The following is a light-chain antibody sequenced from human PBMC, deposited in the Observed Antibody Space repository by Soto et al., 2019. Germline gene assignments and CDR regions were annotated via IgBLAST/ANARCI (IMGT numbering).Light chain of an antibody. CDR3: QQRSNWPPIT. CDR2: GAS. Sequence: EIVMTQSPATLSVSPGERATLSCRASQSVGSGLSWYQQKPDQAPRLLIYGASTRATGIPARFSGSGSGTDFTLTISSLEPEDFAVYYCQQRSNWPPITFGQGTRLEI. J-gene: IGKJ5*01. CDR1: QSVGSG. V-gene: IGKV3-11*01.